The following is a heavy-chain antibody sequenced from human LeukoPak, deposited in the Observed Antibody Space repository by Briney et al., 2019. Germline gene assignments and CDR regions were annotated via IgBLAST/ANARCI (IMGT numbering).Heavy chain of an antibody. CDR1: GFTLSDYY. CDR2: ISGSGENV. D-gene: IGHD2-8*01. V-gene: IGHV3-11*01. J-gene: IGHJ6*02. Sequence: PGGSLRLSCAASGFTLSDYYVNWIRQAPGKGLEWVSYISGSGENVNYADSAKGRFTISRDNAKNSVYLQMNSLRVEDTAVYYCARDVRNGGRDVWGQGTTVSVSS. CDR3: ARDVRNGGRDV.